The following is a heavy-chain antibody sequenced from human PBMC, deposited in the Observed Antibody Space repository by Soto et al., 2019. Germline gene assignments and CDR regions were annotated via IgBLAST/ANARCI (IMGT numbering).Heavy chain of an antibody. CDR1: GGTFSSYA. D-gene: IGHD5-18*01. V-gene: IGHV1-69*13. CDR3: AIYVDGYSYGPLFAY. Sequence: SVKVSCKASGGTFSSYAISWVRQAPGQGLEWMGGIIPIFGTANYAQKFQGRVTITADESTSTAYMELSSLRSEDTAVYYCAIYVDGYSYGPLFAYSGQGTLGIVSS. J-gene: IGHJ4*02. CDR2: IIPIFGTA.